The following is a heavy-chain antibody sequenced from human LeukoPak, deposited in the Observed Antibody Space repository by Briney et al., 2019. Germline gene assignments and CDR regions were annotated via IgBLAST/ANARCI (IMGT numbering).Heavy chain of an antibody. CDR1: GGTFSSYA. V-gene: IGHV1-69*05. D-gene: IGHD5-12*01. J-gene: IGHJ5*02. CDR2: IIPIFGTA. CDR3: ARVYIVATFAGWFDP. Sequence: SVKVSCKASGGTFSSYAISWVRQAPGQGLEWMGGIIPIFGTANYAQKFQGRVTITTDESTSTAYMELSSLRSEDTAVYYCARVYIVATFAGWFDPWGQGTLVTVSS.